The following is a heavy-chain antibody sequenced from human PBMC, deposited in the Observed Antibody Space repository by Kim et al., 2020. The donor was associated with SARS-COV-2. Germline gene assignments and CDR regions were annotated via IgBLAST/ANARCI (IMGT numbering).Heavy chain of an antibody. V-gene: IGHV4-31*03. J-gene: IGHJ6*02. Sequence: SETLSLTCTVSGGSISSGGYYWSWIRQHPGKGLEWIGYIYYSGSTYYNPSLKSRVTISVDTSKNQFSLKLSSVTAADTAVYYCARDSSAAKGKDYYGMDVWGPGTTVTVSS. D-gene: IGHD2-2*01. CDR2: IYYSGST. CDR3: ARDSSAAKGKDYYGMDV. CDR1: GGSISSGGYY.